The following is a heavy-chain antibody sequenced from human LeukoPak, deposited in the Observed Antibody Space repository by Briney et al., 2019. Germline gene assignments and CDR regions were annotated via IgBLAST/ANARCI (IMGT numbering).Heavy chain of an antibody. CDR1: GFTFSSYA. CDR2: ISYDGSNK. V-gene: IGHV3-30-3*01. D-gene: IGHD2-15*01. CDR3: ARGGGAVTPLGYYYYGMDV. J-gene: IGHJ6*02. Sequence: GGSLRLSCAASGFTFSSYAMHWVRQAPGKGLEWVAVISYDGSNKYYADSVKGRFTISRDNSKNTLYLQMNSLRAEDTAVYYCARGGGAVTPLGYYYYGMDVWGQGTTVTVSS.